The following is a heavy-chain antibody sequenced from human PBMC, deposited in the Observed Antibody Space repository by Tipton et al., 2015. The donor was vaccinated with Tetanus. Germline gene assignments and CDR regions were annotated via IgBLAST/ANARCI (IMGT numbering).Heavy chain of an antibody. V-gene: IGHV3-48*01. CDR3: ARDSTHRRDGYNDFDY. D-gene: IGHD5-24*01. CDR1: GFTFTSYS. Sequence: SLRLSCAASGFTFTSYSMNWVRQAPGKGLEWVSYISYSSGTIYYADSVQGRFTISRDNAKNSLYLQMNSLRGEDTAVYYCARDSTHRRDGYNDFDYWGQGTQVTVSS. J-gene: IGHJ4*02. CDR2: ISYSSGTI.